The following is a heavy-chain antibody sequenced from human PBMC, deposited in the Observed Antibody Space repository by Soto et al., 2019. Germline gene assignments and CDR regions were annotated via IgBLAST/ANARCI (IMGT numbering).Heavy chain of an antibody. Sequence: SSTHAWPYCVRQAPGKGLEWVGRIKSKTDGGTTDYAAPVKGRFTISRDDSKNTLYLQMNSLKTEDTAVYYCTTLGIVAPWGQGTLVTVSS. V-gene: IGHV3-15*01. J-gene: IGHJ5*02. CDR2: IKSKTDGGTT. CDR1: SSTHAW. D-gene: IGHD1-26*01. CDR3: TTLGIVAP.